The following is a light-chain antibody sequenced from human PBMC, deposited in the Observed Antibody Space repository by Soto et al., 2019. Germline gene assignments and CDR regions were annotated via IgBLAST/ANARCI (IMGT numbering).Light chain of an antibody. CDR2: DVS. V-gene: IGLV2-14*01. Sequence: QSVLTQPASVSGSPGQSITISCTGTSSDVGGYNYVSWYQQHPAKAPKLMIYDVSNRPSGVSNSFSGSKSGNTASLTISGLQAEDEADYYCYSYTTSSTYVFGTGTKVTVL. J-gene: IGLJ1*01. CDR3: YSYTTSSTYV. CDR1: SSDVGGYNY.